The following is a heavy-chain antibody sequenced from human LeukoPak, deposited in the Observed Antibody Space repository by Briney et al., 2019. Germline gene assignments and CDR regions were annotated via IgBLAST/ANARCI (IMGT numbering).Heavy chain of an antibody. J-gene: IGHJ4*02. CDR2: IYYSGST. V-gene: IGHV4-59*12. CDR1: GGSISSYY. Sequence: SETLSLTCTVSGGSISSYYWSWIRQPPGKGLEWIGYIYYSGSTNYNPSLKSRVTISVDRSKNQFSLKLSSVTAADTAVYYCARLRSYGGSIDYWGQGTLVTVSS. D-gene: IGHD4-23*01. CDR3: ARLRSYGGSIDY.